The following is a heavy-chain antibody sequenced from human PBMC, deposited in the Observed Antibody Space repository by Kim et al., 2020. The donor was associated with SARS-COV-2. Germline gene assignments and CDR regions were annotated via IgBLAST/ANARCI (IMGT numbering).Heavy chain of an antibody. D-gene: IGHD3-3*01. V-gene: IGHV4-30-2*01. J-gene: IGHJ5*02. CDR3: ARAGPTHHFGVRKDWFDP. Sequence: KSRVTISVDRSKNQFSLKLSSVTAADTAVYYCARAGPTHHFGVRKDWFDPWGQGTLVTVSS.